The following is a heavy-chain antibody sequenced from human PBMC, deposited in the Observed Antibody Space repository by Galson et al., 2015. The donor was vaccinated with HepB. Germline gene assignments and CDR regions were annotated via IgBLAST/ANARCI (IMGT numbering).Heavy chain of an antibody. CDR2: IYYSGST. Sequence: LSLTCTVSGGSISSYYWSWIRQPPGKGLEWIGYIYYSGSTNYNPSLKSRVTISVDTSKNQFSLKLSSVTAADTAVYYCARAVGWLQLGYWGQGTLVTVSS. V-gene: IGHV4-59*01. J-gene: IGHJ4*02. CDR3: ARAVGWLQLGY. CDR1: GGSISSYY. D-gene: IGHD5-24*01.